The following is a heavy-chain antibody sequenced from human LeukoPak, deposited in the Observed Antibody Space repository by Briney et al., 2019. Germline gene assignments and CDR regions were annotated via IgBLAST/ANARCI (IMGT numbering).Heavy chain of an antibody. CDR2: INPNSGGT. CDR3: ARVKGGTMVRGVTALVY. Sequence: GASVKVSCKASGYTFTGYYMHWVRQAPGQGLEWMGWINPNSGGTNYAQKFQGGVTMTRGTSIRTAYMELSRLRSDDTAVYYCARVKGGTMVRGVTALVYWGQGTLVTVSS. D-gene: IGHD3-10*01. CDR1: GYTFTGYY. V-gene: IGHV1-2*02. J-gene: IGHJ4*02.